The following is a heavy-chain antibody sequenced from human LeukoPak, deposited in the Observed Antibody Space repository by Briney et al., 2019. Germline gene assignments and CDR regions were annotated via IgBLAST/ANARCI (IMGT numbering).Heavy chain of an antibody. Sequence: SETLSLTCAVSGGSISSSYWWSWIRQPPGKGLEWIGEIYHSGSTNYNLSLKSRVTISVDKSKDQFSLKLNSVTAADTAVYYCARDYCTSTTCPNWFDPWGQGTLVTVSS. CDR3: ARDYCTSTTCPNWFDP. CDR2: IYHSGST. D-gene: IGHD2-2*01. J-gene: IGHJ5*02. CDR1: GGSISSSYW. V-gene: IGHV4-4*02.